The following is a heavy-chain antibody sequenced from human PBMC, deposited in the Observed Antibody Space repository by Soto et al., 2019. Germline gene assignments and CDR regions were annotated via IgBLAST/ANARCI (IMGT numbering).Heavy chain of an antibody. J-gene: IGHJ4*01. CDR1: GYSIWNGSY. CDR3: AKAHAMVVAGSTFDY. CDR2: IYHGGTT. D-gene: IGHD6-19*01. V-gene: IGHV4-38-2*02. Sequence: NPSEPLSLTCTVSGYSIWNGSYWGWIRRPPGKGPEWIAIIYHGGTTFYNPSLKSRVTVSVNKSNNQFSLKLRSVTDADTAVYYCAKAHAMVVAGSTFDYWGHGTLVTAS.